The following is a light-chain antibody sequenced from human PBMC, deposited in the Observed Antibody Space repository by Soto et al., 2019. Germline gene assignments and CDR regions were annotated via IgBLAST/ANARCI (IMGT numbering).Light chain of an antibody. V-gene: IGLV2-14*01. CDR3: SSFATSYTYV. J-gene: IGLJ1*01. CDR1: SSDVGGYNY. CDR2: EVS. Sequence: QSVLTQPASVSGSPGQSITLSCTGTSSDVGGYNYVSWYQQHPGKAPKLMIYEVSNRPSGVSHRFSGSKSGNTASLTISGLQAEDEADYYCSSFATSYTYVFGTGTKLTVL.